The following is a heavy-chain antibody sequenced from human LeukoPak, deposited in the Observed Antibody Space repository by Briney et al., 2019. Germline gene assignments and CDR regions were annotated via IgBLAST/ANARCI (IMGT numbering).Heavy chain of an antibody. CDR1: GYSLTELS. CDR2: FDPEDGET. V-gene: IGHV1-24*01. Sequence: ASVKVSCKVSGYSLTELSMHWVRQAPGKGLEWMGGFDPEDGETIHAQKFQGRVTMTEDTSTDTAYMELSSLRSEDTAVYYCATESRFSGYYYVVSFDYWGQGTLVTVSS. D-gene: IGHD3-22*01. CDR3: ATESRFSGYYYVVSFDY. J-gene: IGHJ4*02.